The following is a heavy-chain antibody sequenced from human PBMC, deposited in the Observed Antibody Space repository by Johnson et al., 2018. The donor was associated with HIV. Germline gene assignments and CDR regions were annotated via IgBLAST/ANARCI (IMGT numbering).Heavy chain of an antibody. CDR2: INWNSGRI. CDR3: AGGGGTPASVEAFDI. Sequence: VQLVESGGGVVQPGRSLRLSCAASGFTFSSYAMSWVRQAPGKGLEWVSGINWNSGRIGYADSVKGRFTISRDNAKNSLYLQMNSLRAEDTALYYCAGGGGTPASVEAFDIWGQGTMVTVSS. J-gene: IGHJ3*02. CDR1: GFTFSSYA. V-gene: IGHV3-20*04. D-gene: IGHD1-1*01.